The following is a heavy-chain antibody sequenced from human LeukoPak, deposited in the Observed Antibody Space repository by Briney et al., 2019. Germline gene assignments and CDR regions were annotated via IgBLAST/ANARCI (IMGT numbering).Heavy chain of an antibody. CDR3: ARVNPLYYDFWSAEYYFDY. Sequence: PSQTLSLTRTVSGCSISSGGYYWSWLRQHPGKGLEWIGYIYYSGSTYYNPSLKSRVTISVDTSKNQFSLKLSSVTAADTAVYYCARVNPLYYDFWSAEYYFDYWGQGTLVTVPS. CDR2: IYYSGST. V-gene: IGHV4-31*03. CDR1: GCSISSGGYY. J-gene: IGHJ4*02. D-gene: IGHD3-3*01.